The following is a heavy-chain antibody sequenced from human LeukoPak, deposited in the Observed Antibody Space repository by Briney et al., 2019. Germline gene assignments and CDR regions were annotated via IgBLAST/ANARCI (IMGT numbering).Heavy chain of an antibody. Sequence: GALRLSCAASGFTFSIYWMHWVRQPPGKGLVWVSRINSDGSSTSYADSVKGRFTISRDNAKNTPYLQMNSLRVEDTALYYCARDAPGNTALDYWGQGSLVTVSS. CDR1: GFTFSIYW. V-gene: IGHV3-74*01. CDR2: INSDGSST. CDR3: ARDAPGNTALDY. D-gene: IGHD5-18*01. J-gene: IGHJ4*02.